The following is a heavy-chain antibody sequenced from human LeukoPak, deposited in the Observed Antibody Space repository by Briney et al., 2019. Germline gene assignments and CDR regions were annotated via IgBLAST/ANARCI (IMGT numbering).Heavy chain of an antibody. Sequence: GGSLRLSCAASGFTFSDYYMSWIRQAPGKGLEWVSYISSSGSTIYYADPVKGRFTISRDNSKNTLYLQMNSLRDEDTAVYYCANTLAQYQVLSGYFDYWGQGTLVTVSS. D-gene: IGHD2-2*01. J-gene: IGHJ4*02. CDR1: GFTFSDYY. CDR2: ISSSGSTI. CDR3: ANTLAQYQVLSGYFDY. V-gene: IGHV3-11*01.